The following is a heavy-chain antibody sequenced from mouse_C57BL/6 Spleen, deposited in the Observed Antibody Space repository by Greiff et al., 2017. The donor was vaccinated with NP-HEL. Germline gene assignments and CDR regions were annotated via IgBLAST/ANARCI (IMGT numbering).Heavy chain of an antibody. D-gene: IGHD2-10*02. CDR3: ARAEYGWVYFDY. Sequence: VQLKESGPGMVKPSQSLSLTCTVTGYSITSGYDWHWIRHFPGNKLEWLGYISYSGSTNYNPSLKSRISITHDTSKNHFFLKLNSVTTEDTATYYCARAEYGWVYFDYWGQGTTLTVSS. J-gene: IGHJ2*01. V-gene: IGHV3-1*01. CDR2: ISYSGST. CDR1: GYSITSGYD.